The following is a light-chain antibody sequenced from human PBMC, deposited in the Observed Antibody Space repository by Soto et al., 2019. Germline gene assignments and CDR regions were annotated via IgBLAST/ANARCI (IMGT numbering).Light chain of an antibody. CDR3: QQYGSSSLT. J-gene: IGKJ4*01. CDR2: DAS. Sequence: EIVLTQSPGTLSLSPGESATLSCRASQNIDKNYLAWFQHKPGQAPSLLIYDASMRATGVPDRFSGSGSGTDFTLTISRLEPEDFAVYYCQQYGSSSLTFGGGTKVDNK. V-gene: IGKV3-20*01. CDR1: QNIDKNY.